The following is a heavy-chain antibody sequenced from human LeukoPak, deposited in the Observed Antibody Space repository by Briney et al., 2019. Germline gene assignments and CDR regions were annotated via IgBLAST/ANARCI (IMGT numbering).Heavy chain of an antibody. CDR2: ISGNGGTT. D-gene: IGHD2-15*01. V-gene: IGHV3-23*01. J-gene: IGHJ5*02. CDR3: AKDSDMSPVNWFDP. CDR1: GFTFSNFA. Sequence: GGSLRLSCAASGFTFSNFALAWVRQAPGKGLEWVSVISGNGGTTYYADSVQGRFTISRDNSKNTLYLKMNNLRAEDSAVYYCAKDSDMSPVNWFDPWGQGTLVTVSS.